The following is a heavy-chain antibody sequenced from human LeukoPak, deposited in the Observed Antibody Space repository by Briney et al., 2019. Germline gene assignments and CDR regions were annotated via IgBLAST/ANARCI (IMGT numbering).Heavy chain of an antibody. Sequence: PSESLSLTCTVSGASISSITYCWGCRRPPPGRGLEWIGSIYYGGSTYYNPSLKSRVTISVDTSKNQFSLKLSSVTAADTAVYYCAKRSVVGAGWGQGTLVTVSS. J-gene: IGHJ4*02. D-gene: IGHD1-26*01. V-gene: IGHV4-39*01. CDR1: GASISSITYC. CDR2: IYYGGST. CDR3: AKRSVVGAG.